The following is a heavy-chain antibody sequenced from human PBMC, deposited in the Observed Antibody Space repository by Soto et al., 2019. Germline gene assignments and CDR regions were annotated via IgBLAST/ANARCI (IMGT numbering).Heavy chain of an antibody. D-gene: IGHD3-22*01. CDR2: ISYDGSNK. CDR3: AKWSGRELRGYYYDSSGYYFDY. J-gene: IGHJ4*02. V-gene: IGHV3-30*18. Sequence: GGSLRLSCAAFGFTFSSYGMHWVRQAPGKGLEWVAVISYDGSNKYYADSVKGRVTISRDNSKNTLYLQMNSLRAEDTAVYYCAKWSGRELRGYYYDSSGYYFDYWGQGTLVTVSS. CDR1: GFTFSSYG.